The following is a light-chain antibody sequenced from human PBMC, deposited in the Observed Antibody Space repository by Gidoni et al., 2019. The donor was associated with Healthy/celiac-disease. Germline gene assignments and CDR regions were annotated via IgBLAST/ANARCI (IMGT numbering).Light chain of an antibody. J-gene: IGLJ3*02. V-gene: IGLV2-14*01. CDR3: SSDTSSSTPQV. Sequence: QSALTQPASVSGSPGQSITISCTGTSSDVGGYNYVSWYQQHPGKAPKLMIYDVSNRPSGVSNRFSGSKSGNTASLTISGLQAEDEADYYCSSDTSSSTPQVFGGGTKLTVL. CDR1: SSDVGGYNY. CDR2: DVS.